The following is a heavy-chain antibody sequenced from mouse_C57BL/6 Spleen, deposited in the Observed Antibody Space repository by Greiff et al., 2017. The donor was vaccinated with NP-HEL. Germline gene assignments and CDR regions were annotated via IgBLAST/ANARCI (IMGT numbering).Heavy chain of an antibody. J-gene: IGHJ2*01. Sequence: VMLVESGPELVKPGASVKISCKASGYAFSSSWMNWVKQRPGKGLEWIGRIYPGDGDTNYKGKFKGKATLTADKSSSTAYMQLRSLTSEDSAVYFCARYSSGYVDYWGQGTTLTVSS. V-gene: IGHV1-82*01. D-gene: IGHD3-2*02. CDR2: IYPGDGDT. CDR1: GYAFSSSW. CDR3: ARYSSGYVDY.